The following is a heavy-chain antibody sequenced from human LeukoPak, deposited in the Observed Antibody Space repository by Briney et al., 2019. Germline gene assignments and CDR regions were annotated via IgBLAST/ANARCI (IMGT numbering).Heavy chain of an antibody. V-gene: IGHV1-69*13. CDR2: IIPIFGTA. CDR3: ARDSTNDYVWGSYRYGPVGI. J-gene: IGHJ3*02. Sequence: SVKVSCKASGGTFSSYAISWVRQAPGQGLEWMGGIIPIFGTANYAQKFQGRVTITADESTSTAYMELSSLRSEDTAVYYCARDSTNDYVWGSYRYGPVGIWGQGTMVAVSS. D-gene: IGHD3-16*02. CDR1: GGTFSSYA.